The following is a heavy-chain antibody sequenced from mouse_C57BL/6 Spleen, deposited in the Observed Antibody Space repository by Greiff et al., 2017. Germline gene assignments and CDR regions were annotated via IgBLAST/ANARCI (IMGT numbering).Heavy chain of an antibody. V-gene: IGHV1-22*01. CDR2: INPNNGGT. CDR1: GYTFTDYN. J-gene: IGHJ2*01. D-gene: IGHD2-3*01. Sequence: EVQLQQSGPELVKPGASVKMSCKASGYTFTDYNMHWVKQSHGKSLEWIGYINPNNGGTSYNQKFKGKATLTVYKSSSTAYMELRSLTSEDSAVYDCAGGRYDGYAFDYWGQGTTLTVSS. CDR3: AGGRYDGYAFDY.